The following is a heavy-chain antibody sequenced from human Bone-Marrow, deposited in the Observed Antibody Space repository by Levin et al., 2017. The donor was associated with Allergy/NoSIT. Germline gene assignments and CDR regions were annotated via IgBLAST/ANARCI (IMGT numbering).Heavy chain of an antibody. CDR2: INSSSGTI. V-gene: IGHV3-48*01. CDR1: GFTFSSYS. J-gene: IGHJ4*02. CDR3: VRGLPDY. Sequence: GGSLRLSCATSGFTFSSYSMNWVRQAPGKGLEWVSYINSSSGTIYYADSVKGRFTISRDNAKKSLYLQMSSLQVEDTAVYYCVRGLPDYWGQGTLVTVSS.